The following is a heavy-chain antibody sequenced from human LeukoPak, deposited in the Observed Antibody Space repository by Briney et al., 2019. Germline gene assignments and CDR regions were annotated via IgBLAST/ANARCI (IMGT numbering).Heavy chain of an antibody. CDR3: ARERDSNYYDSRGYSDAFDI. Sequence: SQTLSLTCTVSGGSIRSGAYFWSWIRQRPGKGLEWIGYIHYSGSAYYNPSLKSRITVSVDTTKNQFSLKLSSVIAADTAVYYCARERDSNYYDSRGYSDAFDIWGQGTMVTVSS. J-gene: IGHJ3*02. V-gene: IGHV4-31*03. CDR2: IHYSGSA. D-gene: IGHD3-22*01. CDR1: GGSIRSGAYF.